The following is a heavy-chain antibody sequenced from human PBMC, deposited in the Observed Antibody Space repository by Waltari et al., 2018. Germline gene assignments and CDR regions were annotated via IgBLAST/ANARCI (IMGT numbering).Heavy chain of an antibody. J-gene: IGHJ4*02. CDR1: GFTFNKYA. V-gene: IGHV3-30*02. CDR3: AKSLEGLDY. Sequence: QMQLVESGGGVVQPGGSLRLSCAASGFTFNKYAMHWVRQAPGKGLELAAFIPYDGSDKYYADSVKGRFTISRDNSKSTLYLQMNSLRPEDTAVYYCAKSLEGLDYWGQGTLVTVSS. D-gene: IGHD3-3*01. CDR2: IPYDGSDK.